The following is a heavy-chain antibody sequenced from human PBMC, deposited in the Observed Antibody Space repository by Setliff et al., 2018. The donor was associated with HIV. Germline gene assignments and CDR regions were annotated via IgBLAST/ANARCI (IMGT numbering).Heavy chain of an antibody. V-gene: IGHV3-74*01. CDR3: ARGYYGSDLQNGMDV. CDR1: GFTFSSSR. D-gene: IGHD3-10*01. Sequence: GGSLTLSCVASGFTFSSSRMHWVRQAPGKGLVWVSRLNPDASRTSYADCVKGRFTFTRDNAKNTLYLQMNSLRGEDTAVYYCARGYYGSDLQNGMDVWGQGTTVTVSS. J-gene: IGHJ6*02. CDR2: LNPDASRT.